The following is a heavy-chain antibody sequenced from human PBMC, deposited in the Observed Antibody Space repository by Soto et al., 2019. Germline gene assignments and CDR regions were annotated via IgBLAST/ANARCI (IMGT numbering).Heavy chain of an antibody. J-gene: IGHJ5*02. CDR2: IYYSGST. CDR1: GGSISSYY. Sequence: SETLSLTCTVSGGSISSYYWSWIRQPPGKGLEWIGYIYYSGSTYYNPSLKSRVTISVDTSKNQFSLKLSSVTAADTAVYYCARDRTIFGVASGYNWFDPWGQGTLVTVSS. V-gene: IGHV4-59*12. D-gene: IGHD3-3*01. CDR3: ARDRTIFGVASGYNWFDP.